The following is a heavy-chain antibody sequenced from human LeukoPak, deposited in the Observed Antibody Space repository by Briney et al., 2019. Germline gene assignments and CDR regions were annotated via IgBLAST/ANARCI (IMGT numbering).Heavy chain of an antibody. Sequence: AASVKVSCKASGGSFSSYVITWVRQAPGQGLEWMGRIIPVLGVSNFAQKFQGRVTITAEKSTNTAHMELSRLESEDTAVYYCTREGVYAPDPSSYHRDAFDIWGQGTEVIVSS. D-gene: IGHD3-16*02. CDR3: TREGVYAPDPSSYHRDAFDI. J-gene: IGHJ3*02. CDR2: IIPVLGVS. CDR1: GGSFSSYV. V-gene: IGHV1-69*04.